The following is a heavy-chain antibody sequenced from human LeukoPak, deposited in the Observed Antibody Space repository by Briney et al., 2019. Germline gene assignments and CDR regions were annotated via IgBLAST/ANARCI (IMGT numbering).Heavy chain of an antibody. CDR1: GDAFSTYV. CDR2: IIPIVNMV. V-gene: IGHV1-69*04. Sequence: SVRVSCKASGDAFSTYVFTWVRQAPGQGLEWMGRIIPIVNMVDYAEEFQGRVSITADKSTSTAYMEVSGLRSEDTAVYYCARRIGERFSAHEYFDSWGQGIQVTVSS. J-gene: IGHJ4*02. D-gene: IGHD5-12*01. CDR3: ARRIGERFSAHEYFDS.